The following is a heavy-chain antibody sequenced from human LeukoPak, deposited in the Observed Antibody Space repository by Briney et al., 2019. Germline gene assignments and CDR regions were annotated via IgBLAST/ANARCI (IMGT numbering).Heavy chain of an antibody. CDR3: ARDISYCSSTSSCSGAFDI. CDR2: ISYDGSNK. J-gene: IGHJ3*02. V-gene: IGHV3-30*04. Sequence: GGSLRLSCAASGFTFSSYAMHWVRQAPGKGLEWVAVISYDGSNKYYADSVKGRFTISRDNSKNTLYLQMNSLRAEDTAVYYCARDISYCSSTSSCSGAFDIWGQGTMVTVYS. D-gene: IGHD2-2*01. CDR1: GFTFSSYA.